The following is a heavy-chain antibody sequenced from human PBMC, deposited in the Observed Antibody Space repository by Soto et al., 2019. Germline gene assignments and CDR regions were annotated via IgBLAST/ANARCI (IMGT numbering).Heavy chain of an antibody. D-gene: IGHD5-18*01. V-gene: IGHV1-18*01. J-gene: IGHJ6*02. CDR1: GYTFTTYG. CDR3: AMDGRKELWVEGLNAMDV. Sequence: QIQLVQSGPEVKKPGSSVKVSCKASGYTFTTYGISWVRQAPGQGLEWMGWISGYNGQTNYAQKFRGRVTITADTPTGTGYMEMRRLRSDDTATYYCAMDGRKELWVEGLNAMDVWGQGATVTVSS. CDR2: ISGYNGQT.